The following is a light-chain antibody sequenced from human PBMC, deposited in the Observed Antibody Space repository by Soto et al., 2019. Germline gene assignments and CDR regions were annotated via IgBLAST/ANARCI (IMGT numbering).Light chain of an antibody. CDR2: GAS. Sequence: EIVLTQSPGTLSLSPGETATLSCRASQSLTSNFVAWYQQKPGQAPRLLVYGASYRATGIPDRFSGSGSGTDFTLTINRLEPEDFAVYYCQQRTNWPPLTFGGGTKVEIK. CDR1: QSLTSNF. V-gene: IGKV3D-20*02. CDR3: QQRTNWPPLT. J-gene: IGKJ4*01.